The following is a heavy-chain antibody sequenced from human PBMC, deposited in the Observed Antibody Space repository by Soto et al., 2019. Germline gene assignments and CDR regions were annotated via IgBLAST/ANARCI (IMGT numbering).Heavy chain of an antibody. CDR1: GYTFSTYW. V-gene: IGHV5-51*01. CDR3: ARLRCCDSRLRTGDAFDI. J-gene: IGHJ3*02. D-gene: IGHD2-21*01. Sequence: PGESLKISCKGSGYTFSTYWIGWVRQMPGKGLEWMGITYGGESETRYSPSFQGQVTISADKSISTAYLQWSSLKASDTAMYYCARLRCCDSRLRTGDAFDIWGQGTMVTVSS. CDR2: TYGGESET.